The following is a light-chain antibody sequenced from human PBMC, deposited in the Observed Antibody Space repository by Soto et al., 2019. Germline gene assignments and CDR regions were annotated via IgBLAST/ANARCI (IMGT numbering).Light chain of an antibody. CDR3: QQYNKWPPLT. J-gene: IGKJ4*01. Sequence: EIVMTQSPATLSVSPGERATLSCRASQSVVSNIAWYQQKPGQAPRLLIYGASTRATGIPARFSGSGSGTEFTLTISSLQSEDFAVYYCQQYNKWPPLTFGGGTKVEIK. CDR1: QSVVSN. V-gene: IGKV3-15*01. CDR2: GAS.